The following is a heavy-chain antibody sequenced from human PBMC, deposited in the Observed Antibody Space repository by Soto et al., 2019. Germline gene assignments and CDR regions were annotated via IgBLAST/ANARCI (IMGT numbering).Heavy chain of an antibody. D-gene: IGHD6-13*01. CDR2: IYYSGST. Sequence: SETLSLTCTVSGGSISSGGYYWSWIRQHPGKGLEWIGYIYYSGSTYYNPSLKSRVTISVDTSKNQFSLKLTSVTAADTAVYYCARGYSNGWYWFDPWGQGTPVTVSS. V-gene: IGHV4-31*03. CDR3: ARGYSNGWYWFDP. J-gene: IGHJ5*02. CDR1: GGSISSGGYY.